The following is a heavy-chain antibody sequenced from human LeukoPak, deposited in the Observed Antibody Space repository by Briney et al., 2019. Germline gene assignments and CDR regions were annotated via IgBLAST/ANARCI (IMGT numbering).Heavy chain of an antibody. CDR3: ARVRQVDYSFDY. Sequence: GGSLRLSCAASGFTFSSYSMNWVRQAPGKGLEWVSSISSSSSYIYYADSVKGRFTISRDNAKNSLYLQMNSLRAEDTAVYYCARVRQVDYSFDYWGQGTLVTVSS. CDR1: GFTFSSYS. CDR2: ISSSSSYI. D-gene: IGHD3/OR15-3a*01. J-gene: IGHJ4*02. V-gene: IGHV3-21*01.